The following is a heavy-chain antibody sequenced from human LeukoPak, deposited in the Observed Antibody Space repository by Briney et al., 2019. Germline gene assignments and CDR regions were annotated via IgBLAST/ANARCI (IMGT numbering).Heavy chain of an antibody. J-gene: IGHJ4*02. CDR1: GFTFSSYW. CDR3: ARGLRGSGSYPNADY. V-gene: IGHV3-7*01. CDR2: IKQDGSEK. Sequence: PGGSLGLSCAASGFTFSSYWMSWVRQAPGKGLEWVANIKQDGSEKYYVDSVKGRFTISRDNAKNSLYLQMNSLRAEDTAVYYCARGLRGSGSYPNADYWGQGTLVTVSS. D-gene: IGHD3-10*01.